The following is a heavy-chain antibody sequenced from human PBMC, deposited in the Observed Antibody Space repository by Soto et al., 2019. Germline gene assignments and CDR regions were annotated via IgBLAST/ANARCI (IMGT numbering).Heavy chain of an antibody. D-gene: IGHD1-26*01. CDR1: GYTFTSYV. Sequence: QVQLVQSGAEVKQPGASVKVSCKASGYTFTSYVISWVRQAPGQGLEWMGWISANNGNTNYAQRLQGRVTMTTDTSTSTAYVELRSLRSDDTAVYYCARVLPFHSGSYSRGFDYWGQGTLVAVSS. J-gene: IGHJ4*02. CDR3: ARVLPFHSGSYSRGFDY. CDR2: ISANNGNT. V-gene: IGHV1-18*01.